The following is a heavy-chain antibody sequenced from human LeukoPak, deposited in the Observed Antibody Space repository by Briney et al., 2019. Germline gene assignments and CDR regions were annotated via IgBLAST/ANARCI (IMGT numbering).Heavy chain of an antibody. D-gene: IGHD3-16*02. J-gene: IGHJ4*02. CDR2: INHSGST. CDR1: GGSFSGYY. CDR3: ARRSVSLGELSPRDY. Sequence: PSETLSLTCAVYGGSFSGYYWSWIRQPPGKGLEWIGEINHSGSTNYNPSHKSRVTISVDTSKNQFSLKLSSVTAADTAVYYCARRSVSLGELSPRDYWGQGTLVTVSS. V-gene: IGHV4-34*01.